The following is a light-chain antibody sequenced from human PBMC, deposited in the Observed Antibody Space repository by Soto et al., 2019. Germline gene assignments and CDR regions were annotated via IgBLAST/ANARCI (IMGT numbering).Light chain of an antibody. CDR1: NNDIGGYNY. CDR2: DVT. CDR3: SSYAGSSNLV. Sequence: QSALTQPPSASASPGQSVTISCTGTNNDIGGYNYVSWYQHHPAKAPQLIIYDVTKRPSGVLDRFSGSKSGNTASLTVAGLQTYDEAEYFCSSYAGSSNLVFGTGTKVTVL. V-gene: IGLV2-8*01. J-gene: IGLJ1*01.